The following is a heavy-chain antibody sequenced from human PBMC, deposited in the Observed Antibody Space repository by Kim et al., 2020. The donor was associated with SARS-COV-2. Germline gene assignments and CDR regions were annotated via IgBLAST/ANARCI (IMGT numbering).Heavy chain of an antibody. Sequence: GGSLRLSCAASGFTFSSYWMTWVRQGLGKGLERVGNIKQDGSEKYYMDPVKGRFTISRDNAKNSLYLQMNSLRAEDTAVYYCMGGPAGDYWGQGTLVTVS. CDR1: GFTFSSYW. J-gene: IGHJ4*02. CDR3: MGGPAGDY. V-gene: IGHV3-7*01. CDR2: IKQDGSEK.